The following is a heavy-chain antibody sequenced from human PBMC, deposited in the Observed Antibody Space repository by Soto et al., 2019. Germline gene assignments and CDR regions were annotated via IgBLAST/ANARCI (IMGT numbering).Heavy chain of an antibody. CDR2: ISGSGGRS. Sequence: EVQLLDSGGGLVQPGGSLRLSCAASGFTFSNYAMTWVRQGPGKGLEWVSGISGSGGRSYYADSVKGRFTISRDNSKSTWYVQTNSLRAEDTAVYYGAQAYLVWSSEQPYNFDDWGQGTLVTVSS. CDR3: AQAYLVWSSEQPYNFDD. CDR1: GFTFSNYA. D-gene: IGHD3-16*01. J-gene: IGHJ4*02. V-gene: IGHV3-23*01.